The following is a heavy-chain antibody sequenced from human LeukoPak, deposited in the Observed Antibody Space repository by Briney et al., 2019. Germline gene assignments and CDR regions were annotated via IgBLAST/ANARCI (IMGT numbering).Heavy chain of an antibody. V-gene: IGHV3-7*01. CDR3: ARSGRYYDFWSGYYHSYGMDV. CDR2: IKQDGGEK. CDR1: GFTFSSYW. D-gene: IGHD3-3*01. Sequence: GGSLRLSCAASGFTFSSYWMSWVRQAPGKGLEWVANIKQDGGEKYYVDSVKGRFTISRDNAKNSLYLQMNSLRAEDTAVYYCARSGRYYDFWSGYYHSYGMDVWGQGTTVTVSS. J-gene: IGHJ6*02.